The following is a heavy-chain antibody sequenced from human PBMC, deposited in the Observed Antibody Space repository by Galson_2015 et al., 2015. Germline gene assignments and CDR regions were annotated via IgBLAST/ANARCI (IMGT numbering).Heavy chain of an antibody. Sequence: SLRLSCAASGFTFSSYSMNWVRQAPGKGLEWVSSISSSSSYIYYAYSVKGRFTISRDNAKNSLYLQMNSLRAEDTAVYYCARDGFPAPYYYYYYMDVWGKGTTVTVSS. D-gene: IGHD3-10*01. CDR1: GFTFSSYS. CDR2: ISSSSSYI. CDR3: ARDGFPAPYYYYYYMDV. J-gene: IGHJ6*03. V-gene: IGHV3-21*01.